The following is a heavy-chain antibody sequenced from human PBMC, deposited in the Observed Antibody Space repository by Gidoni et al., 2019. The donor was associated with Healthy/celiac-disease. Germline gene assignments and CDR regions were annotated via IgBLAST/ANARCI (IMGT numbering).Heavy chain of an antibody. V-gene: IGHV3-30*18. D-gene: IGHD2-21*02. Sequence: QVQLVESGGGVVQPGRSLRLSCAASGFTFSSYGMHWVRQAPGKGLEWVAVISYDGSNKYYADSVKGRFTISRDNSKNTLYLQMNSLRAEDTAVYYCAKDSQYCGGDCYLYYYYYGMDVWGQGTTVTVSS. CDR3: AKDSQYCGGDCYLYYYYYGMDV. J-gene: IGHJ6*02. CDR1: GFTFSSYG. CDR2: ISYDGSNK.